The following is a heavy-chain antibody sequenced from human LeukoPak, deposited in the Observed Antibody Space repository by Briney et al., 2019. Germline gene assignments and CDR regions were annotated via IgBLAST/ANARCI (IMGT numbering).Heavy chain of an antibody. V-gene: IGHV3-7*05. Sequence: GGSLRLSCVASGFTFSNYWMTWVRQAPGKGLEWVANIKPDGSEKHFVDSVRGRFTISRDNAKDSLYLQMTSLRAEDTAVYCCVRGSSGTVVRGVAGAWFDPWGEGTLVTVSS. CDR3: VRGSSGTVVRGVAGAWFDP. CDR2: IKPDGSEK. J-gene: IGHJ5*02. CDR1: GFTFSNYW. D-gene: IGHD3-10*01.